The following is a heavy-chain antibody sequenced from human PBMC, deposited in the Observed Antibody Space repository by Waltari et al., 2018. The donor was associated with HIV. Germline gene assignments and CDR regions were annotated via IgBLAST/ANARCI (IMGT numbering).Heavy chain of an antibody. V-gene: IGHV3-15*05. Sequence: EVQLVESGGDLVKPGGCLRLSCAASGFTFSNAWMIWVRQAPGKGPEWVGRIKSKADGGTTDYAAPVKGRFTISRDDSKNTLYLQMNSLRFEDTAVYYCTTDEFYYGNSGYFDYWGQGTLVTVSS. CDR3: TTDEFYYGNSGYFDY. J-gene: IGHJ4*02. CDR1: GFTFSNAW. CDR2: IKSKADGGTT. D-gene: IGHD3-22*01.